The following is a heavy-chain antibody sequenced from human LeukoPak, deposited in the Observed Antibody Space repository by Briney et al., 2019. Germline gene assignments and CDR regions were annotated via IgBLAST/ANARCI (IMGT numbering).Heavy chain of an antibody. Sequence: PSETLYLTCTVSGGSISSYYWSWIRQPPGKGLEWIGYIYYSGSTNYNPSLKSRVTISVDTSKNQFSLKLGSVTAADTAVYYCARSGVAMFDYWGQGTLVTVSS. J-gene: IGHJ4*02. V-gene: IGHV4-59*01. CDR1: GGSISSYY. D-gene: IGHD5-18*01. CDR3: ARSGVAMFDY. CDR2: IYYSGST.